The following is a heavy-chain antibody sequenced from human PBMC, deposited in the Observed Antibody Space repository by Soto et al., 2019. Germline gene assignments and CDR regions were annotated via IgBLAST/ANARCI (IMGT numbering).Heavy chain of an antibody. CDR3: ASRKRVDAFDV. CDR2: IIPIFGTI. V-gene: IGHV1-69*13. Sequence: SVKVSCKASGGTFSTYGITWVRQASGQGLEWMGGIIPIFGTIKFAQKFQGRLTITPDESTSTVYMELSSLTSEDTAVYYCASRKRVDAFDVWGQGTMVTVSS. J-gene: IGHJ3*01. D-gene: IGHD6-6*01. CDR1: GGTFSTYG.